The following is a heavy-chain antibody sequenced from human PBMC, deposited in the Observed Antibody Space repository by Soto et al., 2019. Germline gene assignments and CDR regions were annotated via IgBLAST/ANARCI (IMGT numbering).Heavy chain of an antibody. CDR2: INHSGST. Sequence: SETLSLTCAVEGGSFSGYYWSWIRQPPGKGLEWIGEINHSGSTNYNPSLKSRVTISVDTSKNQFSLKLSSVTAVDTAVYYCARSAVATIADYFDYWGQGTLVTVSS. D-gene: IGHD5-12*01. J-gene: IGHJ4*02. CDR3: ARSAVATIADYFDY. CDR1: GGSFSGYY. V-gene: IGHV4-34*01.